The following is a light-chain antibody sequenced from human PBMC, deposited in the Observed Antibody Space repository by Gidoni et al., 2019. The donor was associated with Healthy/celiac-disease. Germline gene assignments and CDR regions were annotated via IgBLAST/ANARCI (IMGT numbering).Light chain of an antibody. CDR3: QQRSNWPPSLT. J-gene: IGKJ4*01. V-gene: IGKV3-11*01. Sequence: EIVLTQSLATLYLSPWERATLSCRASQSVNSYLAWYQQKPAQAPRLLIYDASNSATGIPARFSGSGSGTDFPLTISSLEPEDFAVYYCQQRSNWPPSLTFGGGTKVEIK. CDR1: QSVNSY. CDR2: DAS.